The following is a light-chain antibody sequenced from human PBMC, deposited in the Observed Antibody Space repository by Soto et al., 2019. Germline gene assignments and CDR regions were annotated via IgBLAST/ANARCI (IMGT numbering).Light chain of an antibody. CDR2: DTS. V-gene: IGKV3-20*01. Sequence: ENVFSQYPGTLSLSPGHRPTLSCRASQTLSNSFIAWYQQKPGQAPRLLIYDTSSRATGVPDRYSASGSGTDFTLTISRLEPEDFAVFFCQQYGTSEIIFGQGTRLEIK. J-gene: IGKJ5*01. CDR3: QQYGTSEII. CDR1: QTLSNSF.